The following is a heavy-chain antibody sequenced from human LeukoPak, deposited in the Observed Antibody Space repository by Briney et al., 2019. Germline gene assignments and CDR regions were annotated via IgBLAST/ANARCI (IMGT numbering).Heavy chain of an antibody. CDR1: GGSISSSNW. J-gene: IGHJ4*02. CDR3: ARNRYSGYDFDY. CDR2: IYHSGNT. V-gene: IGHV4-4*02. D-gene: IGHD5-12*01. Sequence: PSGTLSLTCAVSGGSISSSNWWSWVRQPPGKGLEWIGEIYHSGNTNYNPSLKSRVTISVDTSKNQLSLKLTSVTAADTAVYYCARNRYSGYDFDYWGQGTLVTVSS.